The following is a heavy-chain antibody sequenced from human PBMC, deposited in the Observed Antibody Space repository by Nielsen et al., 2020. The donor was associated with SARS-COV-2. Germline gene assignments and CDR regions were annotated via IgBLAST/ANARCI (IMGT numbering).Heavy chain of an antibody. Sequence: SETLSLTCAVYGGSFSGYYWSWIRQPPGKGLEWIGEINHSGSTNYNPSLKSRVTISVDTSKNQFSLKLSSVTAADTAVYYCARHGSSWYDYWGQGTLVTVSS. V-gene: IGHV4-34*01. CDR2: INHSGST. CDR3: ARHGSSWYDY. D-gene: IGHD6-13*01. J-gene: IGHJ4*02. CDR1: GGSFSGYY.